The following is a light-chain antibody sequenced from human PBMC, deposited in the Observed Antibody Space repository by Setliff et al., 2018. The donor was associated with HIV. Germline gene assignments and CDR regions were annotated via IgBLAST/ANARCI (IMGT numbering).Light chain of an antibody. V-gene: IGLV2-14*01. CDR1: SSDVGAYNY. Sequence: QSVLTQPASVSGSPGQSITISCTGTSSDVGAYNYVSWYQQHPGKAPKLMIYEVSNRPSGGSDRFSGSKSGNTASLTISGLQAEDEADYYCSSFTSSTTWVFGGGTK. J-gene: IGLJ3*02. CDR2: EVS. CDR3: SSFTSSTTWV.